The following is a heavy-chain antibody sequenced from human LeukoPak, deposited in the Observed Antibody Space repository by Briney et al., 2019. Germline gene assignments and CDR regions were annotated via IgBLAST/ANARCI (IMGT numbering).Heavy chain of an antibody. CDR1: GYTFTGYY. V-gene: IGHV1-2*02. CDR2: INPNSGGT. D-gene: IGHD6-13*01. CDR3: ARVGVGSWKYNWFDP. J-gene: IGHJ5*02. Sequence: ASVKVSCKASGYTFTGYYMHWVRQAPGQGLEWMGWINPNSGGTNYAQKFQGRVTMTRDTSISTAYMELSRLRSDDTAVYYCARVGVGSWKYNWFDPWGQGTLVTVSS.